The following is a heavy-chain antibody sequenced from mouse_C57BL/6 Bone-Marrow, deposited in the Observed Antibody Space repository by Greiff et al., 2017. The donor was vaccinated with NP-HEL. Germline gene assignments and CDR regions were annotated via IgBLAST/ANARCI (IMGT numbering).Heavy chain of an antibody. V-gene: IGHV1-9*01. D-gene: IGHD1-1*01. CDR1: GYTFTGYW. Sequence: QVQLKESGAELMKPGASVKLSCKATGYTFTGYWIEWVKQRPGHGLEWIGEILPGSGSTNYNEKFKGKATLTADTSSNTAYMQLSSLTTEDSAIYYCARRGGSSPEDYWGQGTTLTVSS. CDR2: ILPGSGST. CDR3: ARRGGSSPEDY. J-gene: IGHJ2*01.